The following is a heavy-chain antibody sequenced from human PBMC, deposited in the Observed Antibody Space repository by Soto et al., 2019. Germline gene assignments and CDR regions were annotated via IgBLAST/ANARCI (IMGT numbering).Heavy chain of an antibody. D-gene: IGHD3-10*01. J-gene: IGHJ5*02. Sequence: QTGGSLRLSCAASGFTFSSYAMCWVRQAPGKGLEWVSGISGSGGSTYYADSVKGRFTISRDNPKNTLYLQMNSLRAEDTAVYYCAKDKLGGYYGSGSYYNKRVVLRWFDPWGQGTLVTVSS. CDR3: AKDKLGGYYGSGSYYNKRVVLRWFDP. CDR1: GFTFSSYA. V-gene: IGHV3-23*01. CDR2: ISGSGGST.